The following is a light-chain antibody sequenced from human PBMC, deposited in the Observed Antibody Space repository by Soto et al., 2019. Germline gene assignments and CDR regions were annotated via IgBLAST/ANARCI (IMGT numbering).Light chain of an antibody. CDR2: GNN. J-gene: IGLJ3*02. CDR3: QSYDSSLSALV. CDR1: SSNIGAGYY. Sequence: QSVLTQPPSVSGAPGQRVTISCTGSSSNIGAGYYVHWYQQLPGTGPKLLIYGNNNRPSGVPDRFSGSKSGTSASLAITGLQAEDEADYYCQSYDSSLSALVFGGRTKLTVL. V-gene: IGLV1-40*01.